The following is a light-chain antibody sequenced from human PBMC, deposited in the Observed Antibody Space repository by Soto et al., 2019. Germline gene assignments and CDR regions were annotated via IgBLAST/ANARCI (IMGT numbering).Light chain of an antibody. CDR2: DTS. CDR3: QPYNNWPLT. J-gene: IGKJ4*01. Sequence: EIVITQSPATPSVXXGEIATLSCRASQSVGSNLAWYQHKPGQTPRLLIYDTSTRATGVPTRFSGSRSGAEFTLTINSLQSEDFAVYYCQPYNNWPLTFGGGTKVDIK. CDR1: QSVGSN. V-gene: IGKV3-15*01.